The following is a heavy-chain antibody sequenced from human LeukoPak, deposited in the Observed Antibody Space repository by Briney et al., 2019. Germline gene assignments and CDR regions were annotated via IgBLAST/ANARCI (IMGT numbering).Heavy chain of an antibody. D-gene: IGHD3-3*01. CDR1: GYTFTSYD. V-gene: IGHV1-8*01. Sequence: GASVKVSCKASGYTFTSYDINWVRQATGQGLEWMGWMNPNSGNTGYAQKFQGRVTMTRNTSISTAYMELSSLRSEDTAVYYCARVRTVFGVVAYYYYMDVWGKETTVTVSS. CDR2: MNPNSGNT. CDR3: ARVRTVFGVVAYYYYMDV. J-gene: IGHJ6*03.